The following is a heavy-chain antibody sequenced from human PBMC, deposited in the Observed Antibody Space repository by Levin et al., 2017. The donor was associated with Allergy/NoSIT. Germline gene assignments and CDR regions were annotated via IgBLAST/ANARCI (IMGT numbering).Heavy chain of an antibody. CDR2: ISGSGQST. J-gene: IGHJ5*02. V-gene: IGHV3-23*01. D-gene: IGHD2-2*01. CDR3: AKDLLAYYQYAGTFFGGWFDP. Sequence: GGSLRLSCAASGFTFRTYAMAWVRQAPGKGLEWVSVISGSGQSTHYADSVMGRFIISRDNSNNTLYPQMSGPRADHTATYYCAKDLLAYYQYAGTFFGGWFDPWGQGTLVTVSS. CDR1: GFTFRTYA.